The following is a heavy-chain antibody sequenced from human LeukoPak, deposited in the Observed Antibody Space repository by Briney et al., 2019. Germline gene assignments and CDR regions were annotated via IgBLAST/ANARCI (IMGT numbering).Heavy chain of an antibody. V-gene: IGHV3-21*01. CDR3: ARGPTASGLYYFDY. J-gene: IGHJ4*02. Sequence: GGSLRLSCAASGFTFNTYSMNWVRQAPGKGLEWVSSISSSSSYTYYADSVKGRFTISRDNAKNSLYLQMNSLRAEDTAVYYCARGPTASGLYYFDYWGQGTLVTVSS. D-gene: IGHD6-25*01. CDR1: GFTFNTYS. CDR2: ISSSSSYT.